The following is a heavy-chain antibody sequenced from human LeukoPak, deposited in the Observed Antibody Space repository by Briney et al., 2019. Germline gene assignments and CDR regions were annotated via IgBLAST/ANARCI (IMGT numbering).Heavy chain of an antibody. CDR1: GGTFSSYA. D-gene: IGHD1-26*01. V-gene: IGHV1-69*13. J-gene: IGHJ3*02. CDR3: ARKVGATGDAFDI. CDR2: IIPIFGTA. Sequence: ASVKVSCKASGGTFSSYAISWVRQAPGQGLEWMGGIIPIFGTANYAQKFQGRVTITADESTSTAYMELSSLRSEDTAVYYCARKVGATGDAFDIWGQGTMVTVSS.